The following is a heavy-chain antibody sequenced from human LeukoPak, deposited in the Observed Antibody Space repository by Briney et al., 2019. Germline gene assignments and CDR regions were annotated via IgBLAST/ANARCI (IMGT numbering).Heavy chain of an antibody. J-gene: IGHJ4*02. D-gene: IGHD6-19*01. V-gene: IGHV3-30*02. CDR2: IRYDASNT. CDR1: GFTFISYG. CDR3: AKEGHSRGWYPMAVDTYFDY. Sequence: GGSLRLSSAASGFTFISYGLHWVRQAPGKGLEGVAFIRYDASNTYYADSVKGRFIISRDNAKNALYLQMNSLRPEDTAVYYCAKEGHSRGWYPMAVDTYFDYWGQGSLVAVCS.